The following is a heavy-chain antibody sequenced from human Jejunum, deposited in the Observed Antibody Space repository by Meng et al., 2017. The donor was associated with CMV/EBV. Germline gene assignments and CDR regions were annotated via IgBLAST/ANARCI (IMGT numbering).Heavy chain of an antibody. CDR1: GDRVSSNSAA. V-gene: IGHV6-1*01. CDR3: TRGWLLHGMDV. Sequence: ISGDRVSSNSAAWNWIRQSPSRGLEWLGRSYYSSKWNYNYAGSVKSRITINPDTSKNQFSLQLDSVTLDDTAVYYCTRGWLLHGMDVWGQGTSVTVSS. CDR2: SYYSSKWNY. J-gene: IGHJ6*02. D-gene: IGHD2-15*01.